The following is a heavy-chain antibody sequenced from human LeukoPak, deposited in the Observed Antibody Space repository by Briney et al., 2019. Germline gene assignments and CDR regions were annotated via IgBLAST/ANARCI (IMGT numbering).Heavy chain of an antibody. CDR1: GFTFSSYS. D-gene: IGHD1-26*01. CDR3: ARVVYSGSYHVGESDY. Sequence: PGGSLRLSCAASGFTFSSYSMNWVRQAPGKGLEWVSTVNDRGTGTYYADSVKGRFTISRDNSKNTLYLQMNSLRAEDTAVYYCARVVYSGSYHVGESDYWGQGTLVTVSS. V-gene: IGHV3-23*01. J-gene: IGHJ4*02. CDR2: VNDRGTGT.